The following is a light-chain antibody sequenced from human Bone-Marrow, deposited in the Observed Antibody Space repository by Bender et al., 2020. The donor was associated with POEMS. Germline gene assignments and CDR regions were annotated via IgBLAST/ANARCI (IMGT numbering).Light chain of an antibody. Sequence: QSALTQPPSVSGSPGQSVTISCTITSGDDDSYNRVSWFQQPPGTVPKVMIYDVSNRPSGVADRFSGSKSGNTASLTISGLQAEDEADYYCCSYAGPSMFVIFGGGTKLTVL. CDR1: SGDDDSYNR. CDR3: CSYAGPSMFVI. V-gene: IGLV2-18*02. CDR2: DVS. J-gene: IGLJ2*01.